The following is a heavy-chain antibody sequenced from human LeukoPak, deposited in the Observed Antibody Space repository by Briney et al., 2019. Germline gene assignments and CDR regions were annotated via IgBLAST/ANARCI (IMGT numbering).Heavy chain of an antibody. CDR3: ARDGFYGSGDY. Sequence: GGSLRLSCAASGFTFSSHWMSWVRQAPGKGLEWVANIKQDGSEKYYVDSVKGRFTISRDNAKNSLYLQMNSLRAEDTAVYYCARDGFYGSGDYWGQGTLVTVSS. CDR1: GFTFSSHW. D-gene: IGHD3-10*01. V-gene: IGHV3-7*01. CDR2: IKQDGSEK. J-gene: IGHJ4*02.